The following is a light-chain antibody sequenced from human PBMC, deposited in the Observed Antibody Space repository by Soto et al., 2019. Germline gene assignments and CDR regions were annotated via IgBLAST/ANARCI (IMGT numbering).Light chain of an antibody. CDR3: SSYTSTSTL. Sequence: QSALTQPASVSGSPGQSITISCTGTSSDVGSYNYVSWYQQHPGKAPKLMIYEVSGRPSGISSRFSGSKSGNTASLTISGLQTEDEADYYCSSYTSTSTLFGTGTKLTVL. J-gene: IGLJ1*01. CDR2: EVS. V-gene: IGLV2-14*01. CDR1: SSDVGSYNY.